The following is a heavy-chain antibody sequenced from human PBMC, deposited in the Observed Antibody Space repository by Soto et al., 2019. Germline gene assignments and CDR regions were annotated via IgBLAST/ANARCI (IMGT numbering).Heavy chain of an antibody. Sequence: QVQLVQSGAEVKKPGASVKVSCKASGYTFTSYGISWVRQAPGQGLEWMGWISAYNGHTNYAQKLQGRVNMTTDTSTSTAYMELRSLRSDDTVVYYCARVPRPLASIVEVVTHYYYYYCIDVWGQGTTVTDAS. CDR3: ARVPRPLASIVEVVTHYYYYYCIDV. D-gene: IGHD3-3*01. V-gene: IGHV1-18*01. CDR2: ISAYNGHT. CDR1: GYTFTSYG. J-gene: IGHJ6*02.